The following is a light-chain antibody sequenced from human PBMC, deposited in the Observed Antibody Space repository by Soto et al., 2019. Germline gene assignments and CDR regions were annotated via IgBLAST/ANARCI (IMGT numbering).Light chain of an antibody. J-gene: IGLJ2*01. Sequence: QSVLTQQPSVSGAPGQTINISCTGSSSNIGAGYDVHWYQQLPGRAPKLLIYGNNNRPSGVPDRFSGSKSGTSVSLAITGLRGEDEADYHCQSYDSSLTNAVFGGGTQLTVL. CDR2: GNN. V-gene: IGLV1-40*01. CDR3: QSYDSSLTNAV. CDR1: SSNIGAGYD.